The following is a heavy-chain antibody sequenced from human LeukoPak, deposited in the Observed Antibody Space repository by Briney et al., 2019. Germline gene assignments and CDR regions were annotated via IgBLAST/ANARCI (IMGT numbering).Heavy chain of an antibody. Sequence: GGSLRLSCAASGFTFSSYGMHWVRQAPGKGLERVAVIWYDGSNKYYADSVKGRFTISRDNSKNTLYLQMNSLRAEDTAVYYCASTGGAFDIWGQGTMVTVSS. D-gene: IGHD4-17*01. CDR3: ASTGGAFDI. CDR1: GFTFSSYG. V-gene: IGHV3-33*01. J-gene: IGHJ3*02. CDR2: IWYDGSNK.